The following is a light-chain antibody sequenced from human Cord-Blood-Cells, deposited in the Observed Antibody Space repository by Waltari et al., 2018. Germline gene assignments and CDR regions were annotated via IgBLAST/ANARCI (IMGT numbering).Light chain of an antibody. CDR1: SSDVGGYNY. J-gene: IGLJ3*02. CDR3: SSYTSSSTWV. V-gene: IGLV2-14*03. Sequence: QSALTQPASVSGSPGESITIPCTGTSSDVGGYNYVSWYQQHPDKAPKLKIYDVSNQPSGVSNRFSGSKSGNTASLTISGLQAEDEADYYCSSYTSSSTWVFGGGTKLTVL. CDR2: DVS.